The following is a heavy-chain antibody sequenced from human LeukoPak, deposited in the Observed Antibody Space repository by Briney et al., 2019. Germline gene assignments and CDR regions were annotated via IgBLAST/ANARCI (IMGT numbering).Heavy chain of an antibody. J-gene: IGHJ4*02. CDR1: GFTFSSYW. CDR3: ARPPGTSPCFDY. V-gene: IGHV3-74*01. CDR2: INPDGSDI. D-gene: IGHD1-1*01. Sequence: GGSLRLSCAASGFTFSSYWVHWVRQAPGKGLVWVSYINPDGSDINYADSVKGRFTISRDNAKNTLYLQMNSLRIEDTAVYYCARPPGTSPCFDYWGQGALVTVSS.